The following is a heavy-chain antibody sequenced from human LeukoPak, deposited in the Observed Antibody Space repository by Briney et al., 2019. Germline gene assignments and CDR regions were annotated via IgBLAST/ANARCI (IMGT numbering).Heavy chain of an antibody. D-gene: IGHD3-3*01. J-gene: IGHJ5*02. CDR2: INHSGST. Sequence: SETLSLTCAVYGGSFSGYYWSWIRQPPGKGLEWIGEINHSGSTNYNPSLKSRVTISVDTSKNQFSLKLSSVTAADTAVYYCARVNGLRFVNCFDPWGQGTLVTVSS. V-gene: IGHV4-34*01. CDR1: GGSFSGYY. CDR3: ARVNGLRFVNCFDP.